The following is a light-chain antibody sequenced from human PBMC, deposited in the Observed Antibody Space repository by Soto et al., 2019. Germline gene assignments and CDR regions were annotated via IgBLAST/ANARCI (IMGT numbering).Light chain of an antibody. CDR3: HHTIISPPT. CDR2: RAS. V-gene: IGKV1-39*01. CDR1: QTVGDH. J-gene: IGKJ1*01. Sequence: DIQMTQSPSSLSASVGDRVTITCRASQTVGDHLNWYQQKPGTAPKLLISRASRMESGVPSRFTGSGAATDFTLTISSLQPEDFAIYYCHHTIISPPTFGQGTKVEIK.